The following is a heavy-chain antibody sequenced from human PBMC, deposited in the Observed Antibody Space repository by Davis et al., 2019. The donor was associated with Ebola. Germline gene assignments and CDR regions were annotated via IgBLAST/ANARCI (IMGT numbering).Heavy chain of an antibody. CDR1: GGSISSGDYY. V-gene: IGHV4-30-4*01. J-gene: IGHJ4*02. CDR2: IYYSGST. CDR3: ARADDYGDPWDY. Sequence: PSETLSLTCTVSGGSISSGDYYWSWIRQPPGKGLEWIGYIYYSGSTYYNPSLKSRVTISVDTSKNQFSLKLSSVTAADTAVYYCARADDYGDPWDYWGQGTLVTVSS. D-gene: IGHD4-17*01.